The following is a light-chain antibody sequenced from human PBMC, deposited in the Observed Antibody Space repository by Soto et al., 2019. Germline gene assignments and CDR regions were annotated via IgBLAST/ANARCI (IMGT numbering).Light chain of an antibody. CDR1: HSFSNNY. CDR2: GPS. J-gene: IGKJ1*01. CDR3: HHYGASPLT. Sequence: HSPGPLSLFTGKRATLSCSVSHSFSNNYLAWYQQKPGQAPRLLIYGPSNRATGIRDRFSGSESVTDFTLTISRLEPEDFAVYFCHHYGASPLTFRQGTKVDIK. V-gene: IGKV3-20*01.